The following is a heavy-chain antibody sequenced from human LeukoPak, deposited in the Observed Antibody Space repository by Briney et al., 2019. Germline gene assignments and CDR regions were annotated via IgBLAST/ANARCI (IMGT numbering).Heavy chain of an antibody. D-gene: IGHD3-3*01. V-gene: IGHV1-18*01. J-gene: IGHJ5*02. Sequence: GASVKVSCKASGYTFTSYGISWVRQAPGQGLEWMGWISAYNGNTNYAQKLQGRVTMTTDTSTSTAYMELRSLRSDDTAVYYCARVSTIFGVVIGGWFDPWGQGTLVTVSS. CDR3: ARVSTIFGVVIGGWFDP. CDR2: ISAYNGNT. CDR1: GYTFTSYG.